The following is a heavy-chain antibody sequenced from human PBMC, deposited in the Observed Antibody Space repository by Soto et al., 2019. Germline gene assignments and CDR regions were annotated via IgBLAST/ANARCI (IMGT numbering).Heavy chain of an antibody. CDR1: GYTFTGYY. CDR3: AREGPIPYFFGELFYYYYYGMDV. CDR2: INPNSGGT. D-gene: IGHD3-10*01. V-gene: IGHV1-2*04. J-gene: IGHJ6*02. Sequence: GASVKVSCKASGYTFTGYYMHCVRQAPGQGLEWMGWINPNSGGTNYAQKFQGWVTMTRDTSISTAYMELSRLRSDDTAVYYCAREGPIPYFFGELFYYYYYGMDVWGQGTTVTVSS.